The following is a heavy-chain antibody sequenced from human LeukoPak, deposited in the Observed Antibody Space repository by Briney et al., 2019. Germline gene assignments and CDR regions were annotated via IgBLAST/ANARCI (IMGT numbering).Heavy chain of an antibody. J-gene: IGHJ4*02. Sequence: PGGSLRLSCAGSGFTFGDYWMTWVRQAPGKGLEWVANIKEDGTDKQYVDSVKGRFTISRDNAKNSLYLQMNSLRAEDTAVYYCARDHNYSNDYWGQGTLVTVSS. D-gene: IGHD4-11*01. V-gene: IGHV3-7*01. CDR2: IKEDGTDK. CDR3: ARDHNYSNDY. CDR1: GFTFGDYW.